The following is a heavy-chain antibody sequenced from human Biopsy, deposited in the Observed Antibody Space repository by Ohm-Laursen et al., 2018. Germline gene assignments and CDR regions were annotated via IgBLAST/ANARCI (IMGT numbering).Heavy chain of an antibody. Sequence: SLRLSCAASGFTFSNYAMSWVRQAPGKGLEWVSGIRGSGGRTYYAESMKGRFTISRDNSKKTVYLQMKSLRAEDTAVYYCAKEVFSAVGTSGFDPWGQGTLVTVSS. D-gene: IGHD1/OR15-1a*01. CDR2: IRGSGGRT. J-gene: IGHJ5*02. V-gene: IGHV3-23*01. CDR1: GFTFSNYA. CDR3: AKEVFSAVGTSGFDP.